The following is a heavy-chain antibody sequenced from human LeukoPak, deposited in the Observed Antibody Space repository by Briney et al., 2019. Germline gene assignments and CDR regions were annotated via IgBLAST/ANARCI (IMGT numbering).Heavy chain of an antibody. CDR2: ITSNGGTT. V-gene: IGHV3-23*01. Sequence: PGGSLRLSCGASGFTFSSYAMSWVRQAPGKGLEWVSAITSNGGTTYYADSVKGRFTISRDNSKNTLYLQMNSLRAEDTAVFYCAKDRLTIDAFDIWGQGTMVTVPS. J-gene: IGHJ3*02. CDR3: AKDRLTIDAFDI. CDR1: GFTFSSYA. D-gene: IGHD1-14*01.